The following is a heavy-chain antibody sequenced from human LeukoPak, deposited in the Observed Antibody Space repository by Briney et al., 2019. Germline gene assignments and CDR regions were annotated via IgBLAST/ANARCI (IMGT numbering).Heavy chain of an antibody. V-gene: IGHV3-48*01. CDR3: ARDRSGAYSADY. D-gene: IGHD1-26*01. Sequence: PGGSLRLSCAGSGFIFGGYTMNWVRQAPGKGLEWLSYISPSGENRLYADSVKGRFTISRDNSKNTLYLQMNNLRGEDTGVFYCARDRSGAYSADYWGQGTLVTVSS. CDR1: GFIFGGYT. J-gene: IGHJ4*02. CDR2: ISPSGENR.